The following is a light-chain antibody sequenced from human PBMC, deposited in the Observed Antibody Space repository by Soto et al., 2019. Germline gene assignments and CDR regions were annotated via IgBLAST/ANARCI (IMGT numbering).Light chain of an antibody. CDR1: QSVSSN. CDR2: GAS. J-gene: IGKJ2*01. CDR3: QQYENWYT. V-gene: IGKV3-15*01. Sequence: EIVLTQSPATLSVSPGERATLSCRASQSVSSNLARYQQKPGQAPRLLIFGASTRATGVTARFSGSGSVTEFAPTISTLQSEDCAIYYCQQYENWYTFGQGTKLEIK.